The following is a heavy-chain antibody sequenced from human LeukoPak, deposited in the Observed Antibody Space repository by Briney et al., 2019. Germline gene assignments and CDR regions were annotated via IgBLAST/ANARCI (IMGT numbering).Heavy chain of an antibody. Sequence: GGSLRLSCGASGFTFRSYWMSWVRQAPGKGLEGVANIKQDGSEEYYVDSVKGRFTISRDNAKNSLHLQMNSLRAEDTAVYYCARDKVVGATLLDYWGQGTLVTVSS. CDR3: ARDKVVGATLLDY. D-gene: IGHD2-15*01. V-gene: IGHV3-7*01. CDR1: GFTFRSYW. CDR2: IKQDGSEE. J-gene: IGHJ4*02.